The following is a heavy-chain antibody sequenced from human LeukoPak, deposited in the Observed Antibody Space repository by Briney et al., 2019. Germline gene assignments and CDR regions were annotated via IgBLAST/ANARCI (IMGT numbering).Heavy chain of an antibody. Sequence: SQTLSLTCAISGDSVSNNRASWGWIRQSPSRGLEWLGRTYYRSQWFDDYAPSLRSRITINPDASKSQFSLQLPSVTPEDTAVYYCVRIRGLGLFDYWGQGTLVTVSS. CDR1: GDSVSNNRAS. D-gene: IGHD1-26*01. V-gene: IGHV6-1*01. CDR3: VRIRGLGLFDY. CDR2: TYYRSQWFD. J-gene: IGHJ4*02.